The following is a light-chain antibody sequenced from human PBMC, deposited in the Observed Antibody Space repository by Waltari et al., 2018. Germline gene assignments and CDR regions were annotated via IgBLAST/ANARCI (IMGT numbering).Light chain of an antibody. V-gene: IGKV3-20*01. J-gene: IGKJ4*01. CDR1: QPINNNI. CDR3: QQYDGSILT. CDR2: SAS. Sequence: IVLTQSTDTLSLSPGQRATLSCRATQPINNNILVCYQQKPGQAPRLLIHSASSRATGFPDRFSGSGSGSDFTLPISRPKPEDVAVYYCQQYDGSILTFGHGTKVEI.